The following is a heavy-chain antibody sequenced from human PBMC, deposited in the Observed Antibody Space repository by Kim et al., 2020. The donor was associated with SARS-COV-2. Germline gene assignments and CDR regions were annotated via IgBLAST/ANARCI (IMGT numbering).Heavy chain of an antibody. J-gene: IGHJ4*02. CDR2: IKTKSDGVTT. Sequence: GGSLRLSCAASGFSFANAWMSWVRQAPGKGLEWVGRIKTKSDGVTTEYSALMQGRVTISRDDSQNTLYLQMNSLKTEDTAIYYCTTDALGLQLVGGYWGQGALVTVSS. CDR3: TTDALGLQLVGGY. D-gene: IGHD2-15*01. CDR1: GFSFANAW. V-gene: IGHV3-15*01.